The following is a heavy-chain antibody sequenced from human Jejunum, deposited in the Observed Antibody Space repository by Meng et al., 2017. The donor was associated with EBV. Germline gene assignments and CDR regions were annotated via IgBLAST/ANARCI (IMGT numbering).Heavy chain of an antibody. Sequence: QLQESGPGRVKPSETLSLTCTVSGGSVNSGNVYWSWIRQSPGKGLEWIGYIYYSGSTNYIPSLKSRVTISLDTSKNQFSLKLSSVTAADTAVYYCAGLRYSGYDRAFDYWGQGALVTVSS. CDR1: GGSVNSGNVY. D-gene: IGHD5-12*01. J-gene: IGHJ4*02. V-gene: IGHV4-61*01. CDR2: IYYSGST. CDR3: AGLRYSGYDRAFDY.